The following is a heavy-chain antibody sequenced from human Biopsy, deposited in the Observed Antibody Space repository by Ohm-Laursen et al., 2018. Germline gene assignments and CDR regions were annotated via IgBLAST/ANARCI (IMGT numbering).Heavy chain of an antibody. D-gene: IGHD2-21*02. J-gene: IGHJ4*02. V-gene: IGHV4-61*01. CDR2: IYYSGTT. CDR3: ARDDAVTVIRGLYY. CDR1: GVSINGGRYY. Sequence: GTLSLTCTVSGVSINGGRYYWNWIRQPPGKGLEWIGYIYYSGTTDYSPSLKSRVTISIDKSKNQFFLKLSSVTAEDTAVYYCARDDAVTVIRGLYYWGQGALVTVSS.